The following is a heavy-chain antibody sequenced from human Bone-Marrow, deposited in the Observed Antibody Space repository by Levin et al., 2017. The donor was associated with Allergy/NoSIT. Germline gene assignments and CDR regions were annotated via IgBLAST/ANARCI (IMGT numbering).Heavy chain of an antibody. D-gene: IGHD5-18*01. J-gene: IGHJ5*02. CDR2: ISTYNGHT. V-gene: IGHV1-18*01. Sequence: ASVKVSCKASGYTFSNYGVSWVRQATGQGLEWMGWISTYNGHTNYAQKFRGRVTLTTDTSTNTVYMDLRSLRSDDPAGYYCARDRKAARCPPDVGWFDAWGQGTLVTVSS. CDR3: ARDRKAARCPPDVGWFDA. CDR1: GYTFSNYG.